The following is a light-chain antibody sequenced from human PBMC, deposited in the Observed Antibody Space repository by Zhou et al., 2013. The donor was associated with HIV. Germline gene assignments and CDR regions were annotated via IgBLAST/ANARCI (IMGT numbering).Light chain of an antibody. J-gene: IGKJ2*01. V-gene: IGKV1-16*01. CDR3: QHYNDDFDYN. CDR2: GAS. Sequence: DIQMTQSPSSLSASVGDRVTITCQTSQDISNYLNWYQQKPGKAPKLLIYGASTLQRWVTSRFSGSGSGTEFHLTISALQPNDSATYYCQHYNDDFDYNFGQGTTLEI. CDR1: QDISNY.